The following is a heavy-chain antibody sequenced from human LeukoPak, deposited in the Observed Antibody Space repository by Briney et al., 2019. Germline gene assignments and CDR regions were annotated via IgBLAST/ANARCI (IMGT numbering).Heavy chain of an antibody. CDR3: ARELSGSYGGGWFDL. CDR1: GGSFSGYY. V-gene: IGHV4-34*01. Sequence: SETLSLTCAVYGGSFSGYYWSWIRQPPGKGLEWIGEINHSGSTNYNPSLKSRVTISEDTSKNQFSLKLSSVTAADTAVYYCARELSGSYGGGWFDLWGQGTLVTVSS. D-gene: IGHD6-25*01. J-gene: IGHJ5*02. CDR2: INHSGST.